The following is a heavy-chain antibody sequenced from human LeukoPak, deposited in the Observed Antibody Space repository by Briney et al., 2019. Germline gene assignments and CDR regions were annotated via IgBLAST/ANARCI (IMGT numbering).Heavy chain of an antibody. Sequence: SETLSLTCTVSGGSISSYYWNWIRQPPGKGLEWIGYIYYSGSTNYNPSLKSRVTISVDTSKNQFSLKLSSVTAADTAVYYCARGAVGATTIDYWGQGTLVTVSS. CDR2: IYYSGST. CDR1: GGSISSYY. CDR3: ARGAVGATTIDY. V-gene: IGHV4-59*01. D-gene: IGHD1-26*01. J-gene: IGHJ4*02.